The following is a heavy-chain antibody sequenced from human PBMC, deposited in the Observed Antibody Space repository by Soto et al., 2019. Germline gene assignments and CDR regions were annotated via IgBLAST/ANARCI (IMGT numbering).Heavy chain of an antibody. D-gene: IGHD1-26*01. V-gene: IGHV1-2*02. CDR1: GYTFTGYY. Sequence: ASVKVSCKASGYTFTGYYMHWVRQAPGQGLEWMGWINPNSGGTNYAQKFQGRVTMAIDTSRNQLSLKLTSVTAADTAVYYCARGYSPALGAPWARVNWFGPWGQGTLVTVSS. CDR2: INPNSGGT. J-gene: IGHJ5*02. CDR3: ARGYSPALGAPWARVNWFGP.